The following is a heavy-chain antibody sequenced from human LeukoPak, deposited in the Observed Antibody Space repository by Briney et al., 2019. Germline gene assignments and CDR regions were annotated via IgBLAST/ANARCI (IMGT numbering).Heavy chain of an antibody. CDR3: ARMATNPYYFDY. CDR1: GGSISSSNW. Sequence: PSETLSLTCAVSGGSISSSNWWSWVRQPPGKGLEWIGEIYHSGSTNYNPSLKSRATISVDKSKNQFSLKLSSVTAADTAVYYCARMATNPYYFDYWGQGTLVTVSS. CDR2: IYHSGST. D-gene: IGHD5-24*01. J-gene: IGHJ4*02. V-gene: IGHV4-4*02.